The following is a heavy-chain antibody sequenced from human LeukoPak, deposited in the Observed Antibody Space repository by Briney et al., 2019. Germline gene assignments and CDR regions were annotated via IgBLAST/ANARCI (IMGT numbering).Heavy chain of an antibody. J-gene: IGHJ4*02. CDR1: GYTFTSCY. V-gene: IGHV1-46*01. CDR3: ARGGGTASGSYFSDY. D-gene: IGHD3-10*01. Sequence: ASVKVSCKASGYTFTSCYMHWVRQAPGQGLEWMGIINPSGGSTSYAQKFQGRVTMTKDTSTSTVYMELSSLRSEDTAVYYCARGGGTASGSYFSDYWGQGTLVTVSS. CDR2: INPSGGST.